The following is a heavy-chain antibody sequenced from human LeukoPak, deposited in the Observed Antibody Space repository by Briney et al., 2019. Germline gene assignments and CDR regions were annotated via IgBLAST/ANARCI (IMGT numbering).Heavy chain of an antibody. D-gene: IGHD3-3*01. V-gene: IGHV1-69*04. J-gene: IGHJ5*02. CDR1: GGTFSSYA. CDR2: IIPILGIA. Sequence: VASVKVSCKASGGTFSSYAISWVRQAPGQGLEWMGRIIPILGIANYAQTFQGRVTITADKSTSTAYMELSSLRSEDTAVYYCARDQTRITIFGVAPNFRFDPWGQGTLVTVSS. CDR3: ARDQTRITIFGVAPNFRFDP.